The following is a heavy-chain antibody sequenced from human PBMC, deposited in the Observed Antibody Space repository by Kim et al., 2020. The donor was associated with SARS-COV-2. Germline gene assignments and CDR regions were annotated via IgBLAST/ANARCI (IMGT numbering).Heavy chain of an antibody. V-gene: IGHV1-2*04. CDR2: INPNSGGT. Sequence: ASVKVSCKASGYTFTGYYMHWVRQAPGQGLEWMGWINPNSGGTNYAQKFQGWVTMTRDTSISTAYMELSRLRSHDTAVYYCARGPGTLCFGELLYPENYFDNWGQGTLVTVSS. D-gene: IGHD3-10*01. CDR1: GYTFTGYY. CDR3: ARGPGTLCFGELLYPENYFDN. J-gene: IGHJ4*02.